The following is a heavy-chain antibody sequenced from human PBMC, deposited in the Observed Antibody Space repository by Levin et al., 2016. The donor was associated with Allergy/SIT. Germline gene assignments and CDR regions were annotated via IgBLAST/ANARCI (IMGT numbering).Heavy chain of an antibody. J-gene: IGHJ4*02. CDR2: INHSGST. CDR3: ASRSPYRTFDY. V-gene: IGHV4-34*01. Sequence: SETLSLTCAVYGGSFSGYYWSWIRQPPGKGLEWIGEINHSGSTNYNPSLKSRVTISVDTSKNQFSLKLSSVTAADTAVYYCASRSPYRTFDYWGQGTLVTVSS. D-gene: IGHD4-11*01. CDR1: GGSFSGYY.